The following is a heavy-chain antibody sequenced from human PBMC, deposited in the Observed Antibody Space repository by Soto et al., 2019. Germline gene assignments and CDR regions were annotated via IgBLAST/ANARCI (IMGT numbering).Heavy chain of an antibody. D-gene: IGHD3-10*01. CDR1: GGSISSYY. CDR2: IYDSGTT. J-gene: IGHJ4*02. V-gene: IGHV4-59*08. Sequence: SETLSLTCTVSGGSISSYYWSWIRQSPEKGLEWIAYIYDSGTTNYNPSLKSRVTISVDTSKNQVSLKLSSVTAADTAVYYCARHYGSGTYPLDYWGQGTLVTVSS. CDR3: ARHYGSGTYPLDY.